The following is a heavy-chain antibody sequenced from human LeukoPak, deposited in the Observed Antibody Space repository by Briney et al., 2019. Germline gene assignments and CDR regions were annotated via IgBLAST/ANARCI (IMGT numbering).Heavy chain of an antibody. CDR3: ARSPLITIFGVVIPNYYYYYMDV. Sequence: GGSLRLSCAASGFTFSSYWMSWVRQAPGKGLEWVANIKQDGSEKYYVDSVKGRFTISRDNAKNSLYLQMNGLRAEDTAVYYCARSPLITIFGVVIPNYYYYYMDVWGKGTTVTVSS. D-gene: IGHD3-3*01. CDR1: GFTFSSYW. J-gene: IGHJ6*03. V-gene: IGHV3-7*01. CDR2: IKQDGSEK.